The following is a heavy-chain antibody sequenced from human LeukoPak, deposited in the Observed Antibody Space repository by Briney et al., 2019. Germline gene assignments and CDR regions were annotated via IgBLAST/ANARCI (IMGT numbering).Heavy chain of an antibody. V-gene: IGHV4-61*01. J-gene: IGHJ5*02. CDR3: ARLGYNWNANWFDP. CDR2: IYNSGNT. D-gene: IGHD1-1*01. CDR1: GGSISSGSYY. Sequence: SETLSLTCTVSGGSISSGSYYWSWIRQPPGKGLEWIGYIYNSGNTNYNPSLKSRVTISVDTSKNQFSLKLSSVTAADTAMYYCARLGYNWNANWFDPWGQGTLVTVSS.